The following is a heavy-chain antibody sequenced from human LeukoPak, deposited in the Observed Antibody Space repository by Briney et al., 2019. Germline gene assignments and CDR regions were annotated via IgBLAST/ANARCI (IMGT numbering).Heavy chain of an antibody. D-gene: IGHD6-13*01. CDR2: INPNSGGT. V-gene: IGHV1-2*02. Sequence: ASVKVSCKASGYTFTGYYMHWVRQAPGQGLEWMGWINPNSGGTNYAQKFQGRVTMTRDTSISTAYMELSRLRSDDTAVYYCARDQAPRSSSQFDYWGQGTLVTVSS. J-gene: IGHJ4*02. CDR1: GYTFTGYY. CDR3: ARDQAPRSSSQFDY.